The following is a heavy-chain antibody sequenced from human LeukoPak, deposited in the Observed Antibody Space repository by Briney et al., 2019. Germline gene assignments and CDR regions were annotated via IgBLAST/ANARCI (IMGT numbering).Heavy chain of an antibody. CDR1: GFTVSSNY. D-gene: IGHD1-20*01. CDR3: ARLNWKGGFCFDY. J-gene: IGHJ4*02. CDR2: IYSDGST. Sequence: PGGSLRLSCAASGFTVSSNYMTWVRQAPGKGLEWVSVIYSDGSTYYADSVKGRFTISRDDSKSTLYLQMNSLRAEDTAVYYCARLNWKGGFCFDYWGQGTLVTVSS. V-gene: IGHV3-53*01.